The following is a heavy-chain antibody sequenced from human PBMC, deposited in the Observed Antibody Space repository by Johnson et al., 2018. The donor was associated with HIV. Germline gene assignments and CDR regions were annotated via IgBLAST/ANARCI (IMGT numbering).Heavy chain of an antibody. CDR1: GFAFSSYA. CDR3: ASTSSGWFYAFDI. Sequence: QMQLVESGGGVVQPGRSLRLSCAASGFAFSSYAMHWVRQTPGKGLEWVSVIYTGGSTYYADSVKGRFTISRDNSKNTLYLQMNSLRAEDTAVYYCASTSSGWFYAFDIWGQGTMVTVSS. D-gene: IGHD6-19*01. CDR2: IYTGGST. J-gene: IGHJ3*02. V-gene: IGHV3-NL1*01.